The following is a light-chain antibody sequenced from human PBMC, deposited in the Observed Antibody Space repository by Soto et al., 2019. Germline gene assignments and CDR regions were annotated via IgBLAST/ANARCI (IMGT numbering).Light chain of an antibody. CDR3: LQHNSYPRT. Sequence: DIQMTQSPSSLSASVGDRVTITCRASQAITNDLSWYQQKPGEPPKRLIYAASTLHSGVPSRFRGSGARTEFTLTISSLQPEDFATYFCLQHNSYPRTFGQGTKVEIK. J-gene: IGKJ1*01. CDR1: QAITND. V-gene: IGKV1-17*01. CDR2: AAS.